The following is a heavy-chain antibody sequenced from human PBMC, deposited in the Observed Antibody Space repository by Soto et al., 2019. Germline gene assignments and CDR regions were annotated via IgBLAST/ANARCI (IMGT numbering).Heavy chain of an antibody. Sequence: GASVKFSCKASGGTFSSYAISWVRQAPGLGLEWMGGIIPIFGTANYAQKFQGRVTITADESTSTAYMELSSLRSEDTAVYYCARGPSVDTATTGLYYFDYWGQGTLVTVSS. CDR3: ARGPSVDTATTGLYYFDY. J-gene: IGHJ4*02. CDR2: IIPIFGTA. V-gene: IGHV1-69*13. D-gene: IGHD5-18*01. CDR1: GGTFSSYA.